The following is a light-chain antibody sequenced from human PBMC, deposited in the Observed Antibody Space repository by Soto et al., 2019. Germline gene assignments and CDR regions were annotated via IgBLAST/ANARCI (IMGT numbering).Light chain of an antibody. J-gene: IGKJ2*01. CDR2: KAS. Sequence: DIQMTQSPPSLSASVGDRVTITCRANQDIRNYLGWYQQNPGKAPKLLIYKASSLQSGVPSRFSGSGSGTELTLTISSLQPDDFATYYCQQYNSYPYTFGQGTKLEIK. CDR3: QQYNSYPYT. CDR1: QDIRNY. V-gene: IGKV1-17*01.